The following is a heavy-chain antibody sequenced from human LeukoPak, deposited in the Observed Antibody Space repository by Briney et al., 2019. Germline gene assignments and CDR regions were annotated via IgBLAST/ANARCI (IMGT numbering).Heavy chain of an antibody. J-gene: IGHJ5*02. D-gene: IGHD6-13*01. CDR1: GGSISSGGYY. CDR3: ARVAIAAAGKPIWFDP. CDR2: IYYSGST. Sequence: PSETLSLTCTVSGGSISSGGYYWSWIRQHPGKGLEWIGYIYYSGSTYYNPSLKSRVTISVDTSKNQFSLKLSSVTAADTAVYYCARVAIAAAGKPIWFDPWGQGTLVTVSS. V-gene: IGHV4-31*03.